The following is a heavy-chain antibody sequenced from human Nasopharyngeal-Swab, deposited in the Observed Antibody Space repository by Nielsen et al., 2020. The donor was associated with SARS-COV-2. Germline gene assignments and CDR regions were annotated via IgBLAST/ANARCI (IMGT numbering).Heavy chain of an antibody. D-gene: IGHD3-3*02. V-gene: IGHV3-30*18. J-gene: IGHJ4*02. CDR2: ISYDGSNK. CDR1: GFTFSSYG. Sequence: LSLTCAASGFTFSSYGMHWVRQAPGKGLEWVAVISYDGSNKYYADSVKGRFTISRDNSKNTLYLQMNSPRAEDTAVYYCAKVPSPKSHLDYWGQGTLVTASS. CDR3: AKVPSPKSHLDY.